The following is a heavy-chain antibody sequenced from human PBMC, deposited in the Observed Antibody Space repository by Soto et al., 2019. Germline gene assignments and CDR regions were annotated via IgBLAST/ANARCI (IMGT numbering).Heavy chain of an antibody. Sequence: GASVKVSFKASGYTFTSYYMHWVRQAPGQGLEWMGIINPSGGSTSYAQKLQGRVTMTRDTSTSTVYMELSSLRSEDTAVYYCARRTRGGYSWFDYWGQGTLVTSPQ. CDR2: INPSGGST. D-gene: IGHD5-12*01. J-gene: IGHJ4*02. CDR3: ARRTRGGYSWFDY. V-gene: IGHV1-46*01. CDR1: GYTFTSYY.